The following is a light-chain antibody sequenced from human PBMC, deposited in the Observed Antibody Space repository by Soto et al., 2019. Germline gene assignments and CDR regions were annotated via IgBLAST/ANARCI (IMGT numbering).Light chain of an antibody. V-gene: IGLV2-14*01. Sequence: QSALTQPASVSGSPGQSITISCTGTSSDVGDYNFVSWYQQLPGQAPKLMIYEVTNRPSGVSNRFSGSKSGNTASLTISGLQAEDEADYYCGSYRSSGTVVFGGGTKLTVL. J-gene: IGLJ2*01. CDR2: EVT. CDR3: GSYRSSGTVV. CDR1: SSDVGDYNF.